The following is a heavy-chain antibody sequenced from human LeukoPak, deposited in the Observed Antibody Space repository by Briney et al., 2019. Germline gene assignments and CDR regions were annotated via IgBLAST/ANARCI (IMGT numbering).Heavy chain of an antibody. CDR1: GFTFSSYG. CDR2: ISYDGSNK. D-gene: IGHD2-2*01. CDR3: AKDSTPAPYYYYGMDV. J-gene: IGHJ6*02. Sequence: PGGSLRLSCAASGFTFSSYGMHWVRQAPGKGLEWVAVISYDGSNKYYADSVKGRFTISRDNSKNTLYLQMNSLRAEDTAVYYCAKDSTPAPYYYYGMDVWGQGTTVTVSS. V-gene: IGHV3-30*18.